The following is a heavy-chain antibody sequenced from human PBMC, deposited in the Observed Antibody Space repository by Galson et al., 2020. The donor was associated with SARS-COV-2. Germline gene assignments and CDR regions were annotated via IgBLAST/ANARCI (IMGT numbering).Heavy chain of an antibody. D-gene: IGHD1-1*01. CDR1: GFTFSSYA. V-gene: IGHV3-30*04. CDR3: ARDFHLEPNYFDY. Sequence: GGSLRLSCAASGFTFSSYAMHWVRQAPGKGLEWVAVISYDGSNKYYADSVKGRFTISRDNSKNTLYLQMNSLRAEDTAVYYCARDFHLEPNYFDYGGQGPLVPVSS. CDR2: ISYDGSNK. J-gene: IGHJ4*02.